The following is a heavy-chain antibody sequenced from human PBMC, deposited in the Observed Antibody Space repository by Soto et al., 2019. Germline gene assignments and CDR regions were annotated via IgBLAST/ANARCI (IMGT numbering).Heavy chain of an antibody. CDR1: GFTFSSYE. CDR2: ISSSGSTI. J-gene: IGHJ4*02. Sequence: PGGSLRLSCAASGFTFSSYEMNWVRQAPGKGLEWVSYISSSGSTIYYADSVRGRFTISRDNSKNTLYLQMSSLRAEDSAVYFCARGSRDSYPGSRIFDLWGRGTRVTVSS. V-gene: IGHV3-48*03. CDR3: ARGSRDSYPGSRIFDL. D-gene: IGHD3-10*01.